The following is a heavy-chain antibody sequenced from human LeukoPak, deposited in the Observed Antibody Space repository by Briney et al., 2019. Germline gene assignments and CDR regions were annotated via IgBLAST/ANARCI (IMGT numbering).Heavy chain of an antibody. Sequence: SETLSLTCTVSGGSISIYYWSWIRQPPGKGLEWIGYTYNSGSTNYNPSLKSRVTISVDTSKNQFSLKLSSVTAADTAVYYCARGTVAGTRWFDPWGQGTLVTVSS. CDR3: ARGTVAGTRWFDP. CDR1: GGSISIYY. J-gene: IGHJ5*02. CDR2: TYNSGST. V-gene: IGHV4-59*12. D-gene: IGHD6-19*01.